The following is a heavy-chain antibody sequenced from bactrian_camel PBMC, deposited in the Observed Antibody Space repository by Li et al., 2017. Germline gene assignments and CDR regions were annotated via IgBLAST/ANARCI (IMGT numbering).Heavy chain of an antibody. CDR3: AADCFAGTTIAPVDSGV. V-gene: IGHV3-3*01. Sequence: HVQLVESGGGSVQVGGSLNLSCVASGSAYRTECVGWFRQYPDKAREGIATIGTGAFDTYYADSVKGRFTISRDDAKKTVTLQMDSLKPEDTAMYYCAADCFAGTTIAPVDSGVWGQGTQVTVS. CDR2: IGTGAFDT. D-gene: IGHD4*01. CDR1: GSAYRTEC. J-gene: IGHJ6*01.